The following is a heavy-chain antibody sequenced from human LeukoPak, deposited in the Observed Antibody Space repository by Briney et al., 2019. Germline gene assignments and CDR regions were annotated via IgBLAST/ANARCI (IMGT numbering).Heavy chain of an antibody. J-gene: IGHJ3*02. CDR2: INTDGRTI. V-gene: IGHV3-74*01. D-gene: IGHD2-21*01. CDR1: GFTFSRYW. CDR3: VRDHLWSFDI. Sequence: GGSLRLSCAASGFTFSRYWMHWVRQAPGKGLVWVSRINTDGRTIAYADSVKGRFTISRDNAKNTLYLQMNSLRAEDTAIYYCVRDHLWSFDIWGQGTVVTVSS.